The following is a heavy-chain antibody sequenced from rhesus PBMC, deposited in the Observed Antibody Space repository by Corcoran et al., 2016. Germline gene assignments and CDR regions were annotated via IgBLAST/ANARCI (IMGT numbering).Heavy chain of an antibody. CDR3: ATGGITGTTFDY. CDR1: GYAFTDSS. V-gene: IGHV1-111*02. CDR2: VDPENVEA. J-gene: IGHJ4*01. Sequence: VQLVHSGDWVKRPGTSVKISCKASGYAFTDSSSPWGRQSPGKGIVGMGRVDPENVEAIHAQKFQDRVTITADTSTDTAYMELSSLRAEDTAVYYCATGGITGTTFDYWGQGVLVTVSS. D-gene: IGHD1-7*02.